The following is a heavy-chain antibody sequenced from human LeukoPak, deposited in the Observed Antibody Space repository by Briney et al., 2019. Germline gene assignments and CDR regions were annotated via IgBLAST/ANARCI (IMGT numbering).Heavy chain of an antibody. Sequence: GGSLRLSCAASGFTFSPYSMNWVRQAPGKGLEWVSSISGSSSYIFYADSMKGRFTVSRDNAKNSVFLHMNRLRAEDTAVYYCARGTYCSGGSCQSRGYDFWGQGTLVTVSS. D-gene: IGHD2-15*01. CDR3: ARGTYCSGGSCQSRGYDF. CDR1: GFTFSPYS. CDR2: ISGSSSYI. J-gene: IGHJ4*02. V-gene: IGHV3-21*06.